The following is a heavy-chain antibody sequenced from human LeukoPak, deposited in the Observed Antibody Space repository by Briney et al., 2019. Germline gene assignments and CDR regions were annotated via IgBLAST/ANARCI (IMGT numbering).Heavy chain of an antibody. J-gene: IGHJ5*02. CDR1: GGSISSYY. D-gene: IGHD1-7*01. CDR2: IYNSGST. Sequence: SETLSLTCTVSGGSISSYYWSWIRQPPGKGLEWIGYIYNSGSTNYNPSLKSRVTISVDTSKNQFSLKLSSVTAADTAVYYCARLRANWNYVNWFDPWGQGTPVTVSS. CDR3: ARLRANWNYVNWFDP. V-gene: IGHV4-59*08.